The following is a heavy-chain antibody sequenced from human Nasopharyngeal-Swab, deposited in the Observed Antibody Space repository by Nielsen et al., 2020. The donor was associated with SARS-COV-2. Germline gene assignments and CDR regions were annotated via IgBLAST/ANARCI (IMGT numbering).Heavy chain of an antibody. CDR2: IYGDGST. J-gene: IGHJ1*01. V-gene: IGHV3-53*01. D-gene: IGHD3-22*01. CDR3: VGKSRDVSAPDN. Sequence: WIRQPPGKGLEWVSLIYGDGSTYYGDSMKGRFIISRDKSKDTLYLQMNSLRVGDTALYYCVGKSRDVSAPDNWGQGTLVTVSS.